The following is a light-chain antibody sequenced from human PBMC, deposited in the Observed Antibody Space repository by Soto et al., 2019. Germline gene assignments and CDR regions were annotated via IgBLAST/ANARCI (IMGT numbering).Light chain of an antibody. Sequence: QSALTQPASVSGSPGQSITISCTGTSSDVGGYIWVSWYQHHPGKAPKLIIYDVSDRPSGVSSRFSGSKSGSTASLTISGLQTEDEADYYCSSYTITNTYVFGTGTKLTVL. CDR2: DVS. CDR1: SSDVGGYIW. J-gene: IGLJ1*01. V-gene: IGLV2-14*01. CDR3: SSYTITNTYV.